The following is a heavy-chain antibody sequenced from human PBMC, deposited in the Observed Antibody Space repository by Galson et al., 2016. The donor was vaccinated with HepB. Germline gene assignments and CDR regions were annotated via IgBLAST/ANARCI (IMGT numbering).Heavy chain of an antibody. CDR3: AKGARSIVVVPPVPCDY. V-gene: IGHV3-23*01. J-gene: IGHJ4*02. D-gene: IGHD2-2*01. Sequence: SLRLSCAASGFTFSDYAMSWVRQAPGKGLEWVSGIGGNGGSTYYADSVKGRFTISRDSSKNTLSLQMNSLRAEDTALYYSAKGARSIVVVPPVPCDYWGQGTLVTVSS. CDR1: GFTFSDYA. CDR2: IGGNGGST.